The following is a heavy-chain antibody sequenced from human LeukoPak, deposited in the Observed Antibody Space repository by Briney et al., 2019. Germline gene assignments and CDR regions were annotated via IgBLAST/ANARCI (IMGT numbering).Heavy chain of an antibody. J-gene: IGHJ4*02. CDR2: ISSNGGST. V-gene: IGHV3-64*01. D-gene: IGHD6-19*01. CDR1: GFTFSSYA. Sequence: GGSLRLSCAASGFTFSSYAMHWVRQAPGKGLEYVSAISSNGGSTYYANSVKGRFTISRDNSKNTLYLQMGSLRAEDMAAYYCARAYGASSGWYDYWGQGTLVTVSS. CDR3: ARAYGASSGWYDY.